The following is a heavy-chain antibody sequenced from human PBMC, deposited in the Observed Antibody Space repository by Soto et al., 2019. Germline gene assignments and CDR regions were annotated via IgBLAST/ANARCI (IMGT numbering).Heavy chain of an antibody. CDR2: ISTNNGKA. J-gene: IGHJ4*02. V-gene: IGHV1-18*01. CDR3: ASTQEYYYDSSGYYYLDY. CDR1: GYTFISYG. D-gene: IGHD3-22*01. Sequence: GASVKVSCKASGYTFISYGIAWVRQAPGQGLEWMGWISTNNGKAKYAQKFQDRVTMTTDKSTSTAYMELSSLRSEDTAVYYCASTQEYYYDSSGYYYLDYWGQGTLVTVSS.